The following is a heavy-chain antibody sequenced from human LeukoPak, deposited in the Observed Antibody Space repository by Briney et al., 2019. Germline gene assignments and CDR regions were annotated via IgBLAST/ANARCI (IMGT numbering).Heavy chain of an antibody. CDR3: AKDSTTSGSYYGMDV. CDR1: GITFSSYV. CDR2: IRTSGGLT. Sequence: GGSLRLSCAASGITFSSYVMSWVRQAPGKGLEWVSTIRTSGGLTYYADSVKGRFTVSRDDSKNTLYLQLNSLRAEDTAVYYCAKDSTTSGSYYGMDVWGQGTTVTVSS. V-gene: IGHV3-23*01. D-gene: IGHD3-3*01. J-gene: IGHJ6*02.